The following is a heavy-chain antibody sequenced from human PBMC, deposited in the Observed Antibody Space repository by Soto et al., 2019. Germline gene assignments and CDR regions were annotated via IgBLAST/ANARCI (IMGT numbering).Heavy chain of an antibody. CDR1: GFTFSSYW. J-gene: IGHJ4*02. Sequence: GGSLRLSCAASGFTFSSYWMSWVRQAPGKGLEWVANIKEDESKKYYVDSVKGRFTISRDNAKNSLYLQMNSLRAEDTAVYYCASHLGARWLQYHPAYWGQGTLVTVSS. D-gene: IGHD5-12*01. CDR3: ASHLGARWLQYHPAY. CDR2: IKEDESKK. V-gene: IGHV3-7*03.